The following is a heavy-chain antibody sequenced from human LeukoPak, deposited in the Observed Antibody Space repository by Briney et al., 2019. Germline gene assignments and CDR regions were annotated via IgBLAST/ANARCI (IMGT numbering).Heavy chain of an antibody. D-gene: IGHD1-1*01. CDR3: ARATGTTWFDP. J-gene: IGHJ5*02. CDR2: ISSSSSYI. Sequence: MPGGSLRLSCAASGFTFSSYSMNWVRQAPGKGLEWVSSISSSSSYIFYADSVKGRLTISRDNAKNSLYLQMNSLRAEDTAVYYCARATGTTWFDPWGQGTLVTVSS. CDR1: GFTFSSYS. V-gene: IGHV3-21*01.